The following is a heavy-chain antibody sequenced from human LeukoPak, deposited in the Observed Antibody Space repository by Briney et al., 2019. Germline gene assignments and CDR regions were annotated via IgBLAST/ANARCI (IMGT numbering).Heavy chain of an antibody. CDR1: GFTFSSHW. CDR3: ARDRPDGRTSFDY. CDR2: INGDGRRI. V-gene: IGHV3-74*03. Sequence: PGGSLRLSCAASGFTFSSHWMHWVRQVPGKGLVWVSRINGDGRRITYADSVKGRFTISRGNAKNTLFLQMDSLRAEDTALYCCARDRPDGRTSFDYWGLGTLVTVSS. D-gene: IGHD1-14*01. J-gene: IGHJ4*02.